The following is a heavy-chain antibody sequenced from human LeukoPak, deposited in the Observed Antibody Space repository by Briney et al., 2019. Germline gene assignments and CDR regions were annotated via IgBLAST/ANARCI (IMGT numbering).Heavy chain of an antibody. Sequence: PSETLSLTCAVYGGSFSGYYGSWIRQPPGKGLEWIGEINHSGSTNYNPSLKSRVTISVDTSKNQFSLKLSSVTAADTAVYYCADVDKDYWGQGTLVTVSS. CDR3: ADVDKDY. J-gene: IGHJ4*02. CDR1: GGSFSGYY. CDR2: INHSGST. D-gene: IGHD5-12*01. V-gene: IGHV4-34*01.